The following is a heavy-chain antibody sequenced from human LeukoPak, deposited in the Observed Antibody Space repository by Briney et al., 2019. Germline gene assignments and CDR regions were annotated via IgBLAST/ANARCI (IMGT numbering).Heavy chain of an antibody. J-gene: IGHJ4*02. CDR2: SSGSGGST. D-gene: IGHD3-10*01. CDR3: AKGSYYGSGSYYHDY. V-gene: IGHV3-23*01. CDR1: GFTFSSYA. Sequence: PGGSLRLSCAASGFTFSSYAMSWVRQAPGKGLEWVSASSGSGGSTYYADSVKGRFTISRDNSKNTLYLQMNSLRAEDTAVYYCAKGSYYGSGSYYHDYWGQGTLVTVSS.